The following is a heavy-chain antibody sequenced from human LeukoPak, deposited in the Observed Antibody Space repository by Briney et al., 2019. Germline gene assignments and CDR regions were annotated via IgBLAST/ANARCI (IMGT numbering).Heavy chain of an antibody. CDR1: GGSISSYY. J-gene: IGHJ6*03. Sequence: SETLSLTCTVSGGSISSYYWSWIRQPAGKGLEWIGRIYSSGSTNYNPSLKSRVTISVDKSKNQFSLKLTSVTAADTAVYYCARSVNGDSFYYYYVDVWGKGTTVTVSS. V-gene: IGHV4-4*07. CDR3: ARSVNGDSFYYYYVDV. D-gene: IGHD2-21*02. CDR2: IYSSGST.